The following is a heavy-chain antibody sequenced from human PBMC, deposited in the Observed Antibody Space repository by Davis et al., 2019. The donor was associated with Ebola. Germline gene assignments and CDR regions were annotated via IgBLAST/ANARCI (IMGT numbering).Heavy chain of an antibody. CDR2: FSSSSSYT. CDR1: GFTFSDYY. Sequence: GESLKISCAASGFTFSDYYMSWIRQAPGKGLEWVSYFSSSSSYTNNADSVKGRFTISRDNSKNFLYLQMNGLRAEDTALYYCTAYDSTFRNYWGQGTLVTVSS. D-gene: IGHD3-22*01. J-gene: IGHJ4*02. CDR3: TAYDSTFRNY. V-gene: IGHV3-11*03.